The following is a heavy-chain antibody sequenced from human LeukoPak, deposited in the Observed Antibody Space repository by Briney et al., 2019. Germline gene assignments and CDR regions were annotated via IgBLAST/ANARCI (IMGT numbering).Heavy chain of an antibody. CDR2: INQDGRVK. V-gene: IGHV3-7*01. J-gene: IGHJ4*02. Sequence: PGGSLRLSCAASGFTFTNYWMSWVRQAPEKGLEWVANINQDGRVKQYVDSMKGRFTISRDNAKNSLYLQMNSLRAEDTAVFYCARDRDDGGFEYWGQGTLVTVSS. CDR3: ARDRDDGGFEY. D-gene: IGHD4-23*01. CDR1: GFTFTNYW.